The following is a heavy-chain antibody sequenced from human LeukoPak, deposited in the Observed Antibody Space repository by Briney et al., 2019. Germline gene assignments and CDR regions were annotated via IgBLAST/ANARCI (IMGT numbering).Heavy chain of an antibody. CDR1: GGSISSSSYY. V-gene: IGHV4-39*01. CDR2: IYYSGIT. J-gene: IGHJ3*02. CDR3: ASTHWGVYSGGSCRTGHAFDI. Sequence: KPSETLSLTCTVSGGSISSSSYYWGWIRQPPGKGLEWIGSIYYSGITYYNPSLKSRVTISVDTSKNQFSLKLSSVTAADTAVYSCASTHWGVYSGGSCRTGHAFDIWGQGTMVTVSS. D-gene: IGHD2-15*01.